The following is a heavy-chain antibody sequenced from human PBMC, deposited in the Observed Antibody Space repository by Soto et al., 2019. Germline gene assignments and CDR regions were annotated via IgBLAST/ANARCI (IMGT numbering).Heavy chain of an antibody. CDR2: IYTSGST. J-gene: IGHJ4*02. CDR1: GGSISSYY. D-gene: IGHD5-18*01. CDR3: ARAGRASWIQLWLHFDY. V-gene: IGHV4-4*07. Sequence: QVQLQESGPGLVKPSETLSLTCTVSGGSISSYYWSWIRQPAGKGLEWIGRIYTSGSTNYNPSLKGRVTMSVDTSKNQFSLKLSSVTAADTAVYYCARAGRASWIQLWLHFDYWGQGTLVTVSS.